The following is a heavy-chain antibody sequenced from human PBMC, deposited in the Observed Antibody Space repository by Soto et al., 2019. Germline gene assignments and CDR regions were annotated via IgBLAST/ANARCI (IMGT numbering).Heavy chain of an antibody. J-gene: IGHJ4*02. CDR1: GYTFTGYY. CDR3: ARGRYYYDSSGVRLLGYYY. D-gene: IGHD3-22*01. V-gene: IGHV1-2*04. CDR2: INPNSGGT. Sequence: ASVNVSFKASGYTFTGYYMHWVRQAPGQGLELMGWINPNSGGTNYAQKFQGWVAMTRDTSISTAYMELSRLRSDDTAVYYCARGRYYYDSSGVRLLGYYYWGEATLDTV.